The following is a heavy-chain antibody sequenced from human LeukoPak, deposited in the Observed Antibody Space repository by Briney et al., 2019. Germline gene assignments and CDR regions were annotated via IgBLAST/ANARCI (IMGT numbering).Heavy chain of an antibody. CDR1: GFTFSSYW. CDR3: AVGAGSLI. Sequence: GGSLRLSCAASGFTFSSYWMSWVRQAPGKGLEGVANVKQDGSEKYYVDSVKGRLTISRDNAKNSLYLQMNSLRAEDTAVYYCAVGAGSLIWGQGTLVTVSS. D-gene: IGHD1-26*01. V-gene: IGHV3-7*01. J-gene: IGHJ4*02. CDR2: VKQDGSEK.